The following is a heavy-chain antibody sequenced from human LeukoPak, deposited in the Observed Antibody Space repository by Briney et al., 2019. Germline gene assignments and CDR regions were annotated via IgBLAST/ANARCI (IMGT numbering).Heavy chain of an antibody. Sequence: PGGSLRLSCAASGFSFSTYGVTWVRQAPGKGLKWVAFISYDGIMKYFADSVKGRFTISRDNSKNTLYLQMDSLRPDDTAVYYCARVLAAVAHSYAFDMWGRGTLVTVSS. CDR2: ISYDGIMK. D-gene: IGHD3-3*01. CDR3: ARVLAAVAHSYAFDM. J-gene: IGHJ3*02. V-gene: IGHV3-30*05. CDR1: GFSFSTYG.